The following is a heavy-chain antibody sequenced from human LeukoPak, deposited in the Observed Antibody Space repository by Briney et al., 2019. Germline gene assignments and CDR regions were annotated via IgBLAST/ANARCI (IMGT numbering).Heavy chain of an antibody. J-gene: IGHJ4*02. CDR2: ISGSGGST. Sequence: GGSLRLSCAASGFTFSSYAMSWVRHAPAKGLEGVSAISGSGGSTYYADSVKGRFTISRDNSKNTLYLQMNSLRAEDTAVYYYGTIGDLMVYGITYYFEYWGQGIPVTVSS. CDR3: GTIGDLMVYGITYYFEY. CDR1: GFTFSSYA. V-gene: IGHV3-23*01. D-gene: IGHD2-8*01.